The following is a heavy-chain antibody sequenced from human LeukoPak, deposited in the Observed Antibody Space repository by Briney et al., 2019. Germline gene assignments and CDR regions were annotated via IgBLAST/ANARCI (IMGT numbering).Heavy chain of an antibody. D-gene: IGHD6-13*01. J-gene: IGHJ4*02. Sequence: ASVKVSCKASGYTFTSYYMHLVRQAPGQGLEWMGIINPSGGSTSYAQKFQGRVTMTRDTSTSTVYMELSSLRSEDTAVYYCARDITRRSSIAAAGTLDYWGQGTLVTVSS. CDR1: GYTFTSYY. CDR3: ARDITRRSSIAAAGTLDY. V-gene: IGHV1-46*01. CDR2: INPSGGST.